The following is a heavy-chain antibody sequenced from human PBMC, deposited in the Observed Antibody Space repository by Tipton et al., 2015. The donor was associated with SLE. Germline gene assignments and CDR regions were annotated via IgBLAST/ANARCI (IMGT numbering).Heavy chain of an antibody. CDR3: ARGPRELGTVTTTFDY. Sequence: QSGAEVKKPGASVKVSCKASGYTFTSYAMHWVRQAPGQRLEWMGWINAGNGNTKYSQKFQGRITITRDTSASTAYMELSSLRSEGTAVYYFARGPRELGTVTTTFDYWGQGTLVTVSS. V-gene: IGHV1-3*01. D-gene: IGHD4-17*01. CDR1: GYTFTSYA. CDR2: INAGNGNT. J-gene: IGHJ4*02.